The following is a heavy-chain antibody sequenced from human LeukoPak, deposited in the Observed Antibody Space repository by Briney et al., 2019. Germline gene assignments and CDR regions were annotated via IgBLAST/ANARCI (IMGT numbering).Heavy chain of an antibody. D-gene: IGHD3-22*01. Sequence: SETLSLTCTVSDGSISSSSYYWAWIRQPPGKGLEWIGGIFYTGSTYYNPSLKSRVTMSEDTSNKQFSLKLTSVTAADTAVYFCAIRVDYYDTSGYFYYWGQGILVTVSS. CDR1: DGSISSSSYY. CDR2: IFYTGST. V-gene: IGHV4-39*07. CDR3: AIRVDYYDTSGYFYY. J-gene: IGHJ4*02.